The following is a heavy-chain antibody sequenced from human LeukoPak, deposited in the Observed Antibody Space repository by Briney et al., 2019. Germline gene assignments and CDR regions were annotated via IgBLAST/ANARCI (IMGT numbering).Heavy chain of an antibody. V-gene: IGHV5-51*01. CDR3: ARAPYRGGTGMDV. Sequence: GESLKISCKASGYSFTTYWIAWVRQMPGKGPEWMGSVYPGDSDTRYSPSFQGHVTISADKATNTAYLHWSSLEASDTAMYYCARAPYRGGTGMDVRGQGTTVTVSS. CDR2: VYPGDSDT. J-gene: IGHJ6*02. D-gene: IGHD1-1*01. CDR1: GYSFTTYW.